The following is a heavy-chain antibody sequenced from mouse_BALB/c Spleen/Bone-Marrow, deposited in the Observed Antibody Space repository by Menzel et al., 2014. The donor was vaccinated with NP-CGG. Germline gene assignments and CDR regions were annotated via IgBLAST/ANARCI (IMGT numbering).Heavy chain of an antibody. V-gene: IGHV1-4*02. Sequence: QVQLKQSTAELARPGASVKMSCKASGYTFXSYTMHWVKQRPGQGLEWIGFINPYTGYTDYNQKFKDKTALTADKSSSTAYMQLNSLTSEDSAVYHCAREFGNYFDYWGQGTTLTVSS. CDR3: AREFGNYFDY. CDR2: INPYTGYT. D-gene: IGHD2-10*02. J-gene: IGHJ2*01. CDR1: GYTFXSYT.